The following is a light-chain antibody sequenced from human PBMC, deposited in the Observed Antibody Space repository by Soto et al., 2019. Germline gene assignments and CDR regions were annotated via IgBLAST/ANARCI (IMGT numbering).Light chain of an antibody. CDR1: QSISTS. J-gene: IGKJ1*01. Sequence: DIQMTQSPSTLSASVGDRVTITCRASQSISTSLAWYQQKPGKAPKLLIYKASILESGVPSRFGGSGSGTEFTLTINSLQPDDFATYYCQQYNYYGTFGQGTKVDIK. CDR2: KAS. V-gene: IGKV1-5*03. CDR3: QQYNYYGT.